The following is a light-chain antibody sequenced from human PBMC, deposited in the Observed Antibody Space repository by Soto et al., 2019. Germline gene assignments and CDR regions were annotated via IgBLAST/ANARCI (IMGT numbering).Light chain of an antibody. V-gene: IGLV1-47*01. CDR2: ADD. J-gene: IGLJ3*02. CDR1: SSNIGAGYD. Sequence: QSVLTQPPSVSGAPGQRVTISCSGSSSNIGAGYDVNWYRQLPGTAPKLLIYADDRRPSGVSDRFSGSKSGTSASLAISGLRSEDEASYSCAAWDDSLGGSWVFGGGTKLTVL. CDR3: AAWDDSLGGSWV.